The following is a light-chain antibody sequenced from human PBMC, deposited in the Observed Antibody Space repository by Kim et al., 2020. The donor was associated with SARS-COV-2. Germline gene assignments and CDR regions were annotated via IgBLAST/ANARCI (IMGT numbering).Light chain of an antibody. J-gene: IGLJ2*01. CDR2: EVS. Sequence: QSALTQPASVSGSPGQSITISCSGTSTDVGTFNYVSWYQQHPGKAPKVIIYEVSERPSGVSNRFSGSKSGDTAYLTISGLQTEDEAEYYCSSFTTTSTLVFGGGTKVTVL. CDR1: STDVGTFNY. V-gene: IGLV2-14*01. CDR3: SSFTTTSTLV.